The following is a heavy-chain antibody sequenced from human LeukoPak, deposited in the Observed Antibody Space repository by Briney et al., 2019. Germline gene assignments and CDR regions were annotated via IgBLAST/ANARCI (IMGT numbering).Heavy chain of an antibody. J-gene: IGHJ6*03. Sequence: PGGSLRLSCAASGFPFSSYGMYWVRQTPDKGLQWVAYLRKDATYSNYADSVRGRFTISRDNSKNTLDLQMSSLRVEDTAVYYCARETYYYGSGTAYMDVWGKGTKVTVSS. CDR3: ARETYYYGSGTAYMDV. D-gene: IGHD3-10*01. V-gene: IGHV3-30*02. CDR1: GFPFSSYG. CDR2: LRKDATYS.